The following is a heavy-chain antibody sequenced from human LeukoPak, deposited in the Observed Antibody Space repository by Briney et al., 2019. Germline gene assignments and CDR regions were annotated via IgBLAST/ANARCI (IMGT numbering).Heavy chain of an antibody. CDR3: ARVLGGSDIMTGYYNY. CDR2: ISGGGRST. Sequence: PGGSLRLSCAASGFTFSSYAMTWVRQAPGKGLEWVSAISGGGRSTYYGDSVKGRFTISRDNSKSTLYLQMNSLRAEDTAVYFCARVLGGSDIMTGYYNYWGQGTLVTVSS. CDR1: GFTFSSYA. V-gene: IGHV3-23*01. J-gene: IGHJ4*02. D-gene: IGHD3-9*01.